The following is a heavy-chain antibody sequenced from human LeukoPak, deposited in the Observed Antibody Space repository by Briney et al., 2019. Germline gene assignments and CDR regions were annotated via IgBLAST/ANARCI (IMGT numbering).Heavy chain of an antibody. CDR3: ASPNIAVAGFSS. CDR1: GGSFSGYY. D-gene: IGHD6-19*01. CDR2: INHSGST. V-gene: IGHV4-34*01. Sequence: SETLSLTCAVYGGSFSGYYWSWIRQPPGKGLEWIGEINHSGSTNYNPSLKSRVTISVDTSKNQFSLKLSSVTAADTAVYYCASPNIAVAGFSSWGQGTLVTVSS. J-gene: IGHJ5*02.